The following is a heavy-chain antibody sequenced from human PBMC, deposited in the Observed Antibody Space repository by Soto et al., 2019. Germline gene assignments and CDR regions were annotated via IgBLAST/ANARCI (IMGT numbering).Heavy chain of an antibody. CDR3: AKADASGGNSLLFEN. J-gene: IGHJ4*02. V-gene: IGHV3-23*01. CDR1: EFTFSTYA. D-gene: IGHD2-21*01. CDR2: ISDSGDIT. Sequence: GGSLRLSCAASEFTFSTYAMTWVRQAPGRGLQWVATISDSGDITYYADSVKGRFTISRDNSKNTVYVQMNSLRAEDTAIYYCAKADASGGNSLLFENWGQGTLVTVSS.